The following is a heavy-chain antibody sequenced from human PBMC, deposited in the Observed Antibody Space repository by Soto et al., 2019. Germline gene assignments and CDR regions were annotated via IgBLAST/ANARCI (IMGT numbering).Heavy chain of an antibody. CDR1: GFTVSSNY. J-gene: IGHJ3*02. CDR2: IYSGGST. CDR3: ARDRYWGSYRYTDAFDI. Sequence: GGSLRLSCAASGFTVSSNYMSWVRQAPGKGLEWVSVIYSGGSTYYADSVKGRFTISRDNSKNTLYLQMNSLRAEDTAVYYCARDRYWGSYRYTDAFDIWGQGTMVTVS. D-gene: IGHD3-16*02. V-gene: IGHV3-66*01.